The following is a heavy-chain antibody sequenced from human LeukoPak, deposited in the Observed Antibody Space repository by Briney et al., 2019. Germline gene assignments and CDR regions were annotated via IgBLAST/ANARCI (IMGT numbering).Heavy chain of an antibody. D-gene: IGHD5-24*01. J-gene: IGHJ3*02. Sequence: SETLSLTCTVSGGSISSYYWSWIRQPPGKGLEWIGYIYYSGSTNYNPSLKSRVALSVDTSKNQFSLKLSSLTAADTAVYYCAKSREEIRGLDAFDIWGQGTMVTVSS. V-gene: IGHV4-59*12. CDR2: IYYSGST. CDR1: GGSISSYY. CDR3: AKSREEIRGLDAFDI.